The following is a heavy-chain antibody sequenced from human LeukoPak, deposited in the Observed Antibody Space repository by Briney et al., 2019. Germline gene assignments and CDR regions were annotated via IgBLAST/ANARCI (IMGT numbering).Heavy chain of an antibody. V-gene: IGHV3-74*01. CDR3: ARVAGDSSGYYLVYYYYGMDV. D-gene: IGHD3-22*01. CDR1: GFTFSSYR. CDR2: INSDGSST. J-gene: IGHJ6*02. Sequence: PGGSLRLSCAASGFTFSSYRMHWVRQAPGKGLVWVSRINSDGSSTSYADSVKGRFTISRDNAKNTLYLQMDSLRAEDTAVYYCARVAGDSSGYYLVYYYYGMDVWGQGTTVTVSS.